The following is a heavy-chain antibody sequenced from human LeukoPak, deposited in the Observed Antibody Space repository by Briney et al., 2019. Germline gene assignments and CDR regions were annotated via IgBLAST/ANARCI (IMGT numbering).Heavy chain of an antibody. CDR1: GFIFGEYA. D-gene: IGHD3-10*01. CDR3: IRDRPGSWVRYFDY. J-gene: IGHJ4*02. V-gene: IGHV3-49*04. CDR2: IRSKAYDGTA. Sequence: GGSLRLSCTASGFIFGEYAMSWVRQAPGKGLEWVGFIRSKAYDGTAEYAASVNGRFTISGDDSKSIAYLQMNSLKTEDTAVYYCIRDRPGSWVRYFDYWGQGTLVTVSS.